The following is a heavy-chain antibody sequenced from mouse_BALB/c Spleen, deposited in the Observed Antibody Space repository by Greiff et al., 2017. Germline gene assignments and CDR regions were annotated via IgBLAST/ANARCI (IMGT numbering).Heavy chain of an antibody. CDR2: IDPENGNT. CDR3: ARGSGYDEAMDY. J-gene: IGHJ4*01. D-gene: IGHD3-1*01. V-gene: IGHV14-1*02. Sequence: VQLQQSGAELVRPGASVKLSCKASGFNIKDYYMHWVKQRPEQGLEWIGWIDPENGNTIYDPKFQGKASITVDTSSNTAYLQLSSLTSEDTAVYYCARGSGYDEAMDYWGQGTSVTVSA. CDR1: GFNIKDYY.